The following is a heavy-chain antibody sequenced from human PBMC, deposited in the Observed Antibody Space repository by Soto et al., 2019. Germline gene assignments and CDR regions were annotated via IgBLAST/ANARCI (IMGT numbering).Heavy chain of an antibody. CDR1: GFTFSSYG. V-gene: IGHV3-30*18. J-gene: IGHJ6*02. Sequence: QVQLVESGGGVVQPGRSLRLSCAASGFTFSSYGMHWVRQAPGKGLEWVAVISYDGSNKYYADSVKGRFTISRDNSKNTLYLQMNSRRAEDTAVYYCAKEGYDYGDCRYYYGMDVWGQGTTVTVSS. CDR3: AKEGYDYGDCRYYYGMDV. D-gene: IGHD4-17*01. CDR2: ISYDGSNK.